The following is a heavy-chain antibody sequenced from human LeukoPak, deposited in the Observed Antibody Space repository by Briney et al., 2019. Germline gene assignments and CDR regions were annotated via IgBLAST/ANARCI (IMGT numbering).Heavy chain of an antibody. J-gene: IGHJ4*02. V-gene: IGHV4-34*01. Sequence: SETLSLTCAVYGGSFSGYYWSWIRQPPGKGLEWIGEINHSGSTNYNPSLKSRVTISVDTSKNQFSLKLSSVTAADTAVYYCARGGGFWFPSFDYWGQGTLVTVSS. CDR2: INHSGST. CDR1: GGSFSGYY. CDR3: ARGGGFWFPSFDY. D-gene: IGHD3-10*01.